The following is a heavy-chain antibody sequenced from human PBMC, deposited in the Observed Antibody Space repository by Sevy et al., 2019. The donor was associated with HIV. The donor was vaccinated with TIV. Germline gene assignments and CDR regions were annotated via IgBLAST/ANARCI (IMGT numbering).Heavy chain of an antibody. CDR3: TTPSEFWSGYLSYAFDI. CDR1: GFTFSNAW. J-gene: IGHJ3*02. V-gene: IGHV3-15*01. Sequence: GGSLRLSCAASGFTFSNAWMSWVRQAPGKGLEWVGRIKSKTDGGTTDYAAPVKGRFTISRDDSKNTLYLQMNSLKTEDTAVYYCTTPSEFWSGYLSYAFDICGQGTMVTVSS. CDR2: IKSKTDGGTT. D-gene: IGHD3-3*01.